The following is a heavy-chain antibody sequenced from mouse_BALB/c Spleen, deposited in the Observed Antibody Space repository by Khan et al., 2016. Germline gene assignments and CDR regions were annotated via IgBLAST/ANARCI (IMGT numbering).Heavy chain of an antibody. V-gene: IGHV3-2*02. D-gene: IGHD1-1*01. CDR2: ISYSGST. Sequence: EVQLQESGPGLVKPSQSLSLTCSVTDYSITSDYAWNWIRQFPGNKLEWMGFISYSGSTSYNPSLKSRISITRDTSKNQFFLQLNSVTTEDTATYYCAGDYYGSSFFAYWGQRTLVTVSA. CDR3: AGDYYGSSFFAY. CDR1: DYSITSDYA. J-gene: IGHJ3*01.